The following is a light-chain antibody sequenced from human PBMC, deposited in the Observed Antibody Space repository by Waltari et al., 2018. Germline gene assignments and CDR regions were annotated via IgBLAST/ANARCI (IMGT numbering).Light chain of an antibody. CDR1: SSDVGSYNR. J-gene: IGLJ2*01. Sequence: QSALTQPPSVSGSPGQSVTISCTGTSSDVGSYNRVSWYQQPPGTAPKLMIYVVSNRPPGVPDRFSGSKSGKTASLTISGLQAEDEADYYCSSYTSSSTPVVFGGGTKLTVL. V-gene: IGLV2-18*02. CDR3: SSYTSSSTPVV. CDR2: VVS.